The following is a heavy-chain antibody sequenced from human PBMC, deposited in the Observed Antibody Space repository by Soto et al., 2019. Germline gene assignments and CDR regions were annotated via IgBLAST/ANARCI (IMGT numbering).Heavy chain of an antibody. CDR2: IDPSDSYT. CDR3: ARLRLIAVAGSGMDV. V-gene: IGHV5-10-1*01. CDR1: WYSFSSYW. Sequence: GGSLKNSRKGFWYSFSSYWISRGRQMPGKGLEWMGRIDPSDSYTNYSPSFQGHVTISADKSISTAYLQWSSLKASDTAMYYCARLRLIAVAGSGMDVWGQGTTVTVSS. D-gene: IGHD6-19*01. J-gene: IGHJ6*02.